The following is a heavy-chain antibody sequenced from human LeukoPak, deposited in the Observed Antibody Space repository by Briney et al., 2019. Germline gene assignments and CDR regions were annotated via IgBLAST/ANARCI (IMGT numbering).Heavy chain of an antibody. V-gene: IGHV1-18*01. CDR1: GYTFTSYG. D-gene: IGHD1-26*01. CDR2: ISAYNGNT. J-gene: IGHJ6*03. Sequence: ASVKVSCKASGYTFTSYGISWVRQAPGQGLEWMGWISAYNGNTNYAQKLQGRVTMTTDTSTSTAYMVLRSLRSDDTAVYYCARDNSVGATRYYYYYYMDVWGKGTTVTISS. CDR3: ARDNSVGATRYYYYYYMDV.